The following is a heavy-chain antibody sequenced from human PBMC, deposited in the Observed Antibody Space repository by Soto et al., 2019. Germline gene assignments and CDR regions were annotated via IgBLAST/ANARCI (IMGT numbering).Heavy chain of an antibody. CDR2: IYWDNDK. Sequence: QITLKESGPALMEPTQTLTLTCSFSGLSLSTPGVGVGWLRQAPGKALECLAIIYWDNDKRYNPSLKTRLTINKHPTKNQLVLTMTYMEPVDTAIYYCAHRVTYSTNYGVGWFDPWGQGTMVTVS. V-gene: IGHV2-5*02. J-gene: IGHJ5*02. D-gene: IGHD4-17*01. CDR3: AHRVTYSTNYGVGWFDP. CDR1: GLSLSTPGVG.